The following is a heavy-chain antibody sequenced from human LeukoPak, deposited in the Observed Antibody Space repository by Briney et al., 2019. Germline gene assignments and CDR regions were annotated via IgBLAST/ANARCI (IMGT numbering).Heavy chain of an antibody. CDR1: GFTFSSYA. CDR3: ANYCSGGSCYRDFDL. J-gene: IGHJ2*01. Sequence: GGSLRLSCAASGFTFSSYAMSWVRQAPGKGLEWVSAVSGSGGSTYYADSVKGRFTISRDNSKNTLYLQMNSLRAEDTAVYYCANYCSGGSCYRDFDLWGRGTLVTVSS. CDR2: VSGSGGST. V-gene: IGHV3-23*01. D-gene: IGHD2-15*01.